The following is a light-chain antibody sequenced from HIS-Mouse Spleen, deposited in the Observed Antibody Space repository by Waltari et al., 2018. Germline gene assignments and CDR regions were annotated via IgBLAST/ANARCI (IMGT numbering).Light chain of an antibody. CDR1: ALPKKY. Sequence: SYELTQPPSVSVSPGQTARITCSGDALPKKYAYWYQQKSGQAPVLVIYEDSQRPSVIPERFSGSSSGTMATLTISGAQVEDEADYYCYSTDSSGNHRVFGGGTKLTVL. J-gene: IGLJ2*01. CDR3: YSTDSSGNHRV. CDR2: EDS. V-gene: IGLV3-10*01.